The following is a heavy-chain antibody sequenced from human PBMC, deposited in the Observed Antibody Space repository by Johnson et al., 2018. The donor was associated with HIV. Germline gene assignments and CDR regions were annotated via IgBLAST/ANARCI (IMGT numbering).Heavy chain of an antibody. CDR2: IRYDGSNK. CDR3: ARDVNYYDRSGSYGLHGAFDI. Sequence: VQLVESGGGVVQPGRSLRLSCAASGFTFSSYGMHWVRQAPGKGLEWVAFIRYDGSNKHFAESVQGRFTVSRDNSKNILYLEMNSLRAEDTAVYYCARDVNYYDRSGSYGLHGAFDIWGQGTMVTVSS. J-gene: IGHJ3*02. CDR1: GFTFSSYG. D-gene: IGHD3-22*01. V-gene: IGHV3-30*02.